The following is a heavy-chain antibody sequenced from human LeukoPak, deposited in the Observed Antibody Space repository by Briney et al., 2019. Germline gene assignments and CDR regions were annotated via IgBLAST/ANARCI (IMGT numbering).Heavy chain of an antibody. J-gene: IGHJ4*02. D-gene: IGHD6-19*01. V-gene: IGHV3-30*03. CDR1: EFTFNNHD. CDR2: ISYDGRNK. CDR3: ATVKYSSGWRGDYFDD. Sequence: SGGSLRLSCAASEFTFNNHDMHWVRQAPGKGLEWVAAISYDGRNKYYADSVKGRFTISRDNSKNTLYLQMNSLRAEDTALYYCATVKYSSGWRGDYFDDWGQGTLVTVSS.